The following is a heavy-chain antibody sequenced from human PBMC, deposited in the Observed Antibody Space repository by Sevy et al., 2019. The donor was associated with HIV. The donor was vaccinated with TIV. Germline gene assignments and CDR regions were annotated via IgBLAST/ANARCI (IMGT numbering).Heavy chain of an antibody. V-gene: IGHV4-61*01. J-gene: IGHJ4*02. Sequence: SETLSLTCTVSGGSVSSGSYYWSWIRQPPGKGLEWIGYIYYSGSTNYNPSLKSRVTISVDTSKNQFSLKLSSVTAADTAVYYCARRAQVVPAAISYYFDYWGQGTLVTVSS. CDR1: GGSVSSGSYY. CDR3: ARRAQVVPAAISYYFDY. CDR2: IYYSGST. D-gene: IGHD2-2*01.